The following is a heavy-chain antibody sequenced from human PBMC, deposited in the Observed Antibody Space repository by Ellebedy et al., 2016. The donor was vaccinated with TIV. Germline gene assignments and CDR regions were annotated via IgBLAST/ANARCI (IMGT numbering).Heavy chain of an antibody. Sequence: PGGSLRLSCEASGFTFDHYTMHWVRHAPGKGLEWVGLITWNGGNMDYAHSVTGRFTISRDNSKNSLYLHMNSLKTEDSAWYYCAKDMGSSSWLDSWGQGTLVTVSS. D-gene: IGHD1-26*01. CDR1: GFTFDHYT. J-gene: IGHJ5*01. CDR3: AKDMGSSSWLDS. CDR2: ITWNGGNM. V-gene: IGHV3-43*01.